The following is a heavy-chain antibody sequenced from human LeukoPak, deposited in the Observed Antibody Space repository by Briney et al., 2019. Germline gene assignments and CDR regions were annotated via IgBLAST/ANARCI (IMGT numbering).Heavy chain of an antibody. CDR1: SGSISTSNYY. D-gene: IGHD1-26*01. Sequence: SETLSLTCTVSSGSISTSNYYWGWVRRPPGKALEWIGNIFYSGSTYYSPSLKSRVTISLDTSRNQFSLKLNSVTAADTAVYYCAKSGGSGLIDYWGQGTLVTVSS. V-gene: IGHV4-39*01. CDR2: IFYSGST. J-gene: IGHJ4*02. CDR3: AKSGGSGLIDY.